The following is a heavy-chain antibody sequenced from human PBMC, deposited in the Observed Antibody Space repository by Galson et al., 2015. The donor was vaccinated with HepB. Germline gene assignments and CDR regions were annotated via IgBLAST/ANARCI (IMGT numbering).Heavy chain of an antibody. Sequence: TLSLTCTVSGGSISSGGYYWSWIRQHPGTGLEWIGYIYYSGSTYYNPSLKSRVTISVDTSKNQFSLKLSSVTAADTAVYYCARLIAAAGPFDYWGQGTLVTVSS. J-gene: IGHJ4*02. CDR1: GGSISSGGYY. CDR2: IYYSGST. CDR3: ARLIAAAGPFDY. D-gene: IGHD6-13*01. V-gene: IGHV4-31*03.